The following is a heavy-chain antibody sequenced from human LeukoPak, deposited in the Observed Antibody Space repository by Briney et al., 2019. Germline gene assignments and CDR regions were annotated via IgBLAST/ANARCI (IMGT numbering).Heavy chain of an antibody. D-gene: IGHD3-22*01. CDR1: GASISSSTYY. CDR2: ASYSGNT. V-gene: IGHV4-39*07. Sequence: SETLSLTCTVSGASISSSTYYWGWIRQPPGKGLEWIGSASYSGNTYYNPSLKSRVTILVDTSKNQFSLKMTSVTAADTAVYYCARDQYYDVSTYYEIDYWGQGTLVTASS. J-gene: IGHJ4*02. CDR3: ARDQYYDVSTYYEIDY.